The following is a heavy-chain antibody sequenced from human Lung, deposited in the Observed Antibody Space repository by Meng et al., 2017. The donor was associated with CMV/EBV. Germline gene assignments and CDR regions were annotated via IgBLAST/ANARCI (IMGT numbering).Heavy chain of an antibody. CDR3: VKDRGYPAGALMHGMDV. V-gene: IGHV3-43D*04. CDR1: GFTFDDYG. D-gene: IGHD3-10*01. CDR2: ISWDGGNA. Sequence: GRSLRLXCAASGFTFDDYGMHCVRQAPGKGLEWIALISWDGGNAYYADSVKGRFTISRDNTKNSLYLQMDRLRVEDTAFYYCVKDRGYPAGALMHGMDVWGQGTTVPVSS. J-gene: IGHJ6*02.